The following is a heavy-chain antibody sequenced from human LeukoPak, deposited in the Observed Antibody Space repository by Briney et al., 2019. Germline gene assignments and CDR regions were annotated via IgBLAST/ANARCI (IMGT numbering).Heavy chain of an antibody. V-gene: IGHV3-7*01. CDR1: GFSFSYYW. CDR3: AKDREKPSQFDY. CDR2: IKTDGSEE. J-gene: IGHJ4*02. Sequence: GGSLRLSCEASGFSFSYYWLTWVRQAPGKGLEWVANIKTDGSEENYVDSVKGRFTISRDNSKNTLFLQMSSLRVEDTAVYYCAKDREKPSQFDYWGQGTLVTVSS.